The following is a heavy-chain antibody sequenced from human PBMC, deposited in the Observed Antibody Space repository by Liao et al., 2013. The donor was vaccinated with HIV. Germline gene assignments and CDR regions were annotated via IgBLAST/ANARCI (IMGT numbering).Heavy chain of an antibody. J-gene: IGHJ4*02. V-gene: IGHV4-39*07. CDR1: GGSISSSSYY. CDR2: IYYSGST. D-gene: IGHD6-13*01. CDR3: AVGSSWYNGWVY. Sequence: QVQLRESGPGLVKPSETLSLTCTVSGGSISSSSYYWGWIRQPPGKGLEWIGGIYYSGSTYYNPSLRSRVTISVDTSKNQFSLKLSSVTAADTAVYFCAVGSSWYNGWVYWGQGTLVTVSS.